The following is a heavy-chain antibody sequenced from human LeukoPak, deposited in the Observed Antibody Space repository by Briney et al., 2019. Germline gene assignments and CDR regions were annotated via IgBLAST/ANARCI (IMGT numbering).Heavy chain of an antibody. CDR2: TSYDGSNK. CDR1: GFTFSSYA. D-gene: IGHD3-22*01. V-gene: IGHV3-30*04. Sequence: GGSLRLSCAASGFTFSSYAMHWVRQAPGKGLEWVAVTSYDGSNKYYADSVKGRFTISRDNSKNTLYLQMNSLRAEDTAVYYCARVRSDYYDSSGYYFDAFDIWGQGTMVTVSS. CDR3: ARVRSDYYDSSGYYFDAFDI. J-gene: IGHJ3*02.